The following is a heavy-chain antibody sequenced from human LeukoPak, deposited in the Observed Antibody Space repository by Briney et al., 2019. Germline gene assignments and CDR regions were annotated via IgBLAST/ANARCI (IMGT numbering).Heavy chain of an antibody. Sequence: GSLRLSCTASGFTFGDYAMSWVRQAPGKGLEWVGFIRSKAYGGTTEYAASVKGRFTISRDDSKSIAYLQMNSLKTEDTAVYYCTRDLLWFDYWGQGTLVTVSS. CDR1: GFTFGDYA. J-gene: IGHJ4*02. CDR3: TRDLLWFDY. D-gene: IGHD3-10*01. CDR2: IRSKAYGGTT. V-gene: IGHV3-49*04.